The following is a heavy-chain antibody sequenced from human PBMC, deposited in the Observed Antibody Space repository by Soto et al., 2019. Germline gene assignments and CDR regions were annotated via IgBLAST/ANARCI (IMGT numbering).Heavy chain of an antibody. Sequence: GASVKVSCKASGYTFTSYGIHWVRQAPGQGLEWMGWINAANGDTKYSPKFQGRVTITRDTSASTAYMELSSLRSEDTAVYYCVRRHVSATGIDWFDPWGQGNLVTVS. J-gene: IGHJ5*02. CDR1: GYTFTSYG. D-gene: IGHD2-21*02. CDR2: INAANGDT. V-gene: IGHV1-3*01. CDR3: VRRHVSATGIDWFDP.